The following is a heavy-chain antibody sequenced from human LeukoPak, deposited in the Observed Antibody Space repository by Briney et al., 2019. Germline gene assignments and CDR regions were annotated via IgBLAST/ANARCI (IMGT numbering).Heavy chain of an antibody. J-gene: IGHJ6*03. V-gene: IGHV3-7*01. Sequence: GGALRLSCTASGFPFSGYYISWVRQAPGTGLEWLANIKGDGSVQDYVDSVKGRFTISRDNAKNSLYLQMNNLRVDDTAVYYCVGQLLRAVWGKGTTVTVSS. D-gene: IGHD2-2*01. CDR1: GFPFSGYY. CDR3: VGQLLRAV. CDR2: IKGDGSVQ.